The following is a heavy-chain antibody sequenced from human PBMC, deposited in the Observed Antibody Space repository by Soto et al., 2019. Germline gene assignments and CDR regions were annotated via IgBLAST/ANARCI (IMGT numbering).Heavy chain of an antibody. J-gene: IGHJ5*02. CDR2: IYYSGST. CDR3: AREGRWCDP. Sequence: SETLSLTCTVSGGSISSYYWSCIRQPPGKGLEWIGYIYYSGSTNYNPSLKSRVTISVDTSKNQFSLKLSSVTAADTAVYYCAREGRWCDPWGQGTLGSISS. V-gene: IGHV4-59*01. CDR1: GGSISSYY.